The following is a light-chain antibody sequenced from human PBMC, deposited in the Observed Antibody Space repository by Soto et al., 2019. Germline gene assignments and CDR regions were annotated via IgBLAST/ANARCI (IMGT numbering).Light chain of an antibody. CDR1: QSLNSNY. Sequence: ELVFTHSPGTQSLSPGERATLSCRASQSLNSNYLAWHQQKPGQAPRLLIYDTFSRATGIPDRFSGSGSGTDFTLTISRLEPEDFAVYFCQQYDYWITFGQGTRLEIK. CDR2: DTF. V-gene: IGKV3-20*01. CDR3: QQYDYWIT. J-gene: IGKJ5*01.